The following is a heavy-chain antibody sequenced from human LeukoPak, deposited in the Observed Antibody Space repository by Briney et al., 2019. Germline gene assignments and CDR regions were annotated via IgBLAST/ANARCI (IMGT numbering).Heavy chain of an antibody. CDR2: INPSGGST. V-gene: IGHV1-46*01. J-gene: IGHJ3*02. Sequence: ASVKVSCTASGYTFTSYYMHWVRQAPGPGLELMGIINPSGGSTSYAQKFQGRVTMTRDTSTSTVYMELSSLRSEDTAVYYCARATPIYCSGGSCYSFAFDIWGQGTMVTVSS. CDR3: ARATPIYCSGGSCYSFAFDI. D-gene: IGHD2-15*01. CDR1: GYTFTSYY.